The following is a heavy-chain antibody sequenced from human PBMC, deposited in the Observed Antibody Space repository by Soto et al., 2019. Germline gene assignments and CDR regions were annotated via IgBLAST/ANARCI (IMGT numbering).Heavy chain of an antibody. CDR3: PRDSKYYYDSSGYYPHASFDY. V-gene: IGHV3-49*03. Sequence: GESPKISCTASGFTFGDYAMSWFRQAPGKGLEWVGFIRSKAYGGTTEYAASVKGRFTISRDDAKRIAYLQMNSLKTEDTAVYYCPRDSKYYYDSSGYYPHASFDYWGQGTLVTVSP. CDR1: GFTFGDYA. CDR2: IRSKAYGGTT. J-gene: IGHJ4*02. D-gene: IGHD3-22*01.